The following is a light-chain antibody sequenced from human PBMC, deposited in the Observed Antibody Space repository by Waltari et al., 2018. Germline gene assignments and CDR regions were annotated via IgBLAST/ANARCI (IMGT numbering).Light chain of an antibody. Sequence: DIVMTQSPDSLAVSLGERATINCKSSESVIYDSDNKNYLAWYQQKPGQPPKLLIHWASIRESGVPDRFSGSGSGTDFTRTISSLQAEDVAVYYCQQYLSAPRTFGQGTVLEIK. CDR1: ESVIYDSDNKNY. V-gene: IGKV4-1*01. CDR3: QQYLSAPRT. CDR2: WAS. J-gene: IGKJ2*02.